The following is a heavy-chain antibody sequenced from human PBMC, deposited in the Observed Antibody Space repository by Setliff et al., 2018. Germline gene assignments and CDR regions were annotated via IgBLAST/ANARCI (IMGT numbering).Heavy chain of an antibody. Sequence: ASVKVSCKASGYTFTSYAMNWVRQAPGQGLEWMGWVNTNTGNPTYAQGFTGRFVFSLDTSVSTAYLQISSLKAEDTAVYYCARDNRGYAWDYYYYMDVWGKGTTVTVSS. V-gene: IGHV7-4-1*02. CDR1: GYTFTSYA. D-gene: IGHD2-15*01. CDR2: VNTNTGNP. CDR3: ARDNRGYAWDYYYYMDV. J-gene: IGHJ6*03.